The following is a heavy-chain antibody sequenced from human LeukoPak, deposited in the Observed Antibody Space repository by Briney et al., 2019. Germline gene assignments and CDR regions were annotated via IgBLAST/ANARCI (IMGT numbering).Heavy chain of an antibody. CDR2: IRYDGSNK. Sequence: GGSLRLSCAASGFTFSSYGMHWVRQAPGKGLEWVAFIRYDGSNKYYADSVKGRFTISRDNSKNTLYLQMNSLRAEDTAVYYCARGYCSGGSCPGYFDYWGQGTLVTVSS. V-gene: IGHV3-30*02. CDR3: ARGYCSGGSCPGYFDY. CDR1: GFTFSSYG. J-gene: IGHJ4*02. D-gene: IGHD2-15*01.